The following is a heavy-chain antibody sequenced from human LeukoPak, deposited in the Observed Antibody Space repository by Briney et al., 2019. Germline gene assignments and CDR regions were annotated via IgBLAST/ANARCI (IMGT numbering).Heavy chain of an antibody. J-gene: IGHJ4*02. V-gene: IGHV2-5*02. CDR3: AHYGDYRFMYYFDH. Sequence: SGPTLVKPTQTLTLTCTFSGFSLSSSGVGVGWIRQPPGKALEWLALIYWDDNKLYNPSLKSRLTITKDTSKNQVVLTMTNMDPVDTATYYCAHYGDYRFMYYFDHWGQGTLVTVSS. D-gene: IGHD4-17*01. CDR1: GFSLSSSGVG. CDR2: IYWDDNK.